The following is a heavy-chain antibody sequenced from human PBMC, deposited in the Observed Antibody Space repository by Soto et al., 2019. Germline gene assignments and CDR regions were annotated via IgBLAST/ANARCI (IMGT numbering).Heavy chain of an antibody. CDR1: GGSISSSTYY. CDR3: ARDFGVVTNNYYYGMDV. Sequence: SETLSLTCTVSGGSISSSTYYWGWIRQPPGQGLDWIGSIYYSGSTYYNPSLKSRVTISVDTSKNQFSLKLSSVTAADTAVYYCARDFGVVTNNYYYGMDVWGQGTTVTV. J-gene: IGHJ6*02. V-gene: IGHV4-39*01. CDR2: IYYSGST. D-gene: IGHD3-3*01.